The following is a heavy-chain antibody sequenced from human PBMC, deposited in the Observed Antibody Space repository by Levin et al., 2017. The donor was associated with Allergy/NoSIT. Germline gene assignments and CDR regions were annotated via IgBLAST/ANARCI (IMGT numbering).Heavy chain of an antibody. V-gene: IGHV4-61*01. D-gene: IGHD3-3*01. CDR2: IWNSGST. J-gene: IGHJ4*02. CDR1: GASVSSASYH. Sequence: KTSETLSLTCPVSGASVSSASYHWSWIRQPPGRGLEWIGLIWNSGSTNYNPSLKSRVTISADTSKNQFSLRLSSVTAADTAVYYCARRIGFGVVFTFDYWGQGILVTVSS. CDR3: ARRIGFGVVFTFDY.